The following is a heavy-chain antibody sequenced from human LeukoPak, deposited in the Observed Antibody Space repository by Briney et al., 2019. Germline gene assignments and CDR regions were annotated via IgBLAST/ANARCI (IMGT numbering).Heavy chain of an antibody. CDR3: ARRRYYYDSSGYQADDAFDI. CDR1: GGSISSYY. D-gene: IGHD3-22*01. CDR2: IYHSGST. J-gene: IGHJ3*02. V-gene: IGHV4-59*12. Sequence: PSETLSLTCTVSGGSISSYYWSWIRQPPRKGLEWIGYIYHSGSTNYNPSLKSRVTISVDTSKNQFPLKLNSVTAADTAVYFCARRRYYYDSSGYQADDAFDIWGQGTMVTVSS.